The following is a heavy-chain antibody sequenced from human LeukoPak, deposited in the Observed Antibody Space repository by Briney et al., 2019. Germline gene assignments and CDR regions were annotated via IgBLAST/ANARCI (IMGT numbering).Heavy chain of an antibody. Sequence: GGSLRLSCAASGFSFSSYWMNWVRQAPRKGLVWVSRINGDGRNINYADSVRGRFTISRDNAKNTLYLQMNTLRVEDTAVYYCTRDLMDYDVSTGLHHYYMDVWGQGTTVTVSS. CDR3: TRDLMDYDVSTGLHHYYMDV. J-gene: IGHJ6*02. CDR2: INGDGRNI. D-gene: IGHD3-9*01. CDR1: GFSFSSYW. V-gene: IGHV3-74*01.